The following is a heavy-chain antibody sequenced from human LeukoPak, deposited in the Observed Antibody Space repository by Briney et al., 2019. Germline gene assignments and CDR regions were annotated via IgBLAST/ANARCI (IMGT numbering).Heavy chain of an antibody. CDR3: ARGSPPRRNYDSRGYYSYYFDY. V-gene: IGHV1-18*01. CDR1: GYTFTSYG. D-gene: IGHD3-22*01. J-gene: IGHJ4*02. CDR2: ISAYNGNT. Sequence: PMASVKVSCKASGYTFTSYGISWVRQAPGQGLEWMGWISAYNGNTNYAQKLQGRVTMTTDTSTSTAYMELRSLRSDDTAVYYCARGSPPRRNYDSRGYYSYYFDYWGQGTLVTVSS.